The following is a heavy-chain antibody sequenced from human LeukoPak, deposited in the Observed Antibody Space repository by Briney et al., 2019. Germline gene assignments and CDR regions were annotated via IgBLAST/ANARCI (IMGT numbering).Heavy chain of an antibody. CDR2: IYSSGTT. CDR3: ARAGSWMPSFDH. CDR1: DGSSSSYY. Sequence: SETLSLTCTVSDGSSSSYYWSWIRQAPGKGLEWIGHIYSSGTTDYNPTLKSRVTISVDTSKRQFSLNLNSVTAADTAVYYCARAGSWMPSFDHWGQGILVTVSS. J-gene: IGHJ4*02. V-gene: IGHV4-59*01. D-gene: IGHD2-2*01.